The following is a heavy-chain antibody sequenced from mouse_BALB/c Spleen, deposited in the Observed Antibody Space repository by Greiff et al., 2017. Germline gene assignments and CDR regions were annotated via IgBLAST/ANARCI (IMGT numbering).Heavy chain of an antibody. V-gene: IGHV6-6*02. J-gene: IGHJ4*01. Sequence: EVQVVESGGGLVQPGGSMKLSCVASGFTFSNYWINWVRQSPEKGLEWVAEIRLKSNNYATHYAESVKGRFTISRDDSKSSVYLQMNNLRAEDTGSYYCTRAGDDYDDDLFYAMDYWGQGTSVTVSS. CDR1: GFTFSNYW. CDR3: TRAGDDYDDDLFYAMDY. D-gene: IGHD2-4*01. CDR2: IRLKSNNYAT.